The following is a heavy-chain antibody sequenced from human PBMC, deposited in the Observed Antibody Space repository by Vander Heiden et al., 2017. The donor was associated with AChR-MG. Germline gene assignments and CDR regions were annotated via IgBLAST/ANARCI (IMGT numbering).Heavy chain of an antibody. CDR2: ISSSSSTI. Sequence: EVQLVESGGGLVQPGGSLRLSCAASGFTFSSYSMNWVRQAPGKGLEWVSYISSSSSTIYYADSVKGRFTISRDNAKNSLYLQMNSLRDEDTAVYYCARAHRRDYGIQDWYFDLWGRGTLVTVSS. J-gene: IGHJ2*01. D-gene: IGHD4-17*01. V-gene: IGHV3-48*02. CDR3: ARAHRRDYGIQDWYFDL. CDR1: GFTFSSYS.